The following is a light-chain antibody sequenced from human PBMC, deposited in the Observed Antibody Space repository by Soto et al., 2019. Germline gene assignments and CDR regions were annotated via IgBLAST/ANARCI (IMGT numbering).Light chain of an antibody. CDR3: QHYGRSLEA. CDR2: AIF. Sequence: ELVLTQSPGTLYLSPGERATLSCRASQAVFGDYLAWYQKKPGQAPRLLIHAIFNRATGVPTRFSGRGSGTDFTLTISGLEPEDFAVYYCQHYGRSLEAFGPGTKV. J-gene: IGKJ3*01. CDR1: QAVFGDY. V-gene: IGKV3-20*01.